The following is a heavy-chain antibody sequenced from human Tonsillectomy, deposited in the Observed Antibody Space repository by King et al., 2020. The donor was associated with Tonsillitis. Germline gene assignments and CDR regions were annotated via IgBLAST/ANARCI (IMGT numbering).Heavy chain of an antibody. J-gene: IGHJ1*01. CDR3: AALPDF. Sequence: VQLQESGPGLVKPSQTLSLTCAVSGGSISSGDSSWSWIRQPPGKGLEWIGYIYYNGSTHYNPALKSRVTISVDTSKKQFSLRLNSVTAADTAVYYCAALPDFWGQGTLVTVSS. V-gene: IGHV4-30-4*07. CDR1: GGSISSGDSS. CDR2: IYYNGST. D-gene: IGHD2-2*01.